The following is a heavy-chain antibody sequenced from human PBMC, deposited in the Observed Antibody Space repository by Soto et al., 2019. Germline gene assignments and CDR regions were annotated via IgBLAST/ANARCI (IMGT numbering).Heavy chain of an antibody. D-gene: IGHD2-15*01. J-gene: IGHJ4*02. CDR2: INHSGST. CDR3: ARQERRSARLDY. Sequence: VQLQQWGAGLLKPSETLSLTCAVYGGSFSGYYWSWIRQPPGKGLEWIGEINHSGSTNYNPSLKSRVTISVDTSKNQFSLKLSSVTAADTAVYYCARQERRSARLDYWGQGTLVTVSS. CDR1: GGSFSGYY. V-gene: IGHV4-34*01.